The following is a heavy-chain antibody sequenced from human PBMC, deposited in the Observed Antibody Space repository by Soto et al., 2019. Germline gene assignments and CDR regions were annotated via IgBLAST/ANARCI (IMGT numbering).Heavy chain of an antibody. J-gene: IGHJ5*02. CDR2: INGGNGNT. CDR1: GYTFTNYA. CDR3: ARSLYDLLTGSVYNWFDP. Sequence: QVQLVQSGAEEKKPGASVKVSCKASGYTFTNYAMHWVRQAPGQRLEWMGWINGGNGNTKYSQKFQGRVTITRDTSASTAYRELSSLRSEDTAVYYCARSLYDLLTGSVYNWFDPWGRGTVVTVYS. D-gene: IGHD3-9*01. V-gene: IGHV1-3*05.